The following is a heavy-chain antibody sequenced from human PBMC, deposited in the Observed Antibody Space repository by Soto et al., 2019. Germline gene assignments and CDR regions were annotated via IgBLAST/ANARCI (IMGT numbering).Heavy chain of an antibody. D-gene: IGHD6-19*01. CDR3: ARVGIAVAGRRRNYYYGMDV. CDR2: IIPIFGTA. Sequence: SVKVSCKASGGTFSSYAISWVRQAPGQGLEWMGGIIPIFGTANYAQKFQGRVTITADESTSTAYMELSSLRSEDTAVYYCARVGIAVAGRRRNYYYGMDVWGQGTTVTVSS. J-gene: IGHJ6*02. V-gene: IGHV1-69*13. CDR1: GGTFSSYA.